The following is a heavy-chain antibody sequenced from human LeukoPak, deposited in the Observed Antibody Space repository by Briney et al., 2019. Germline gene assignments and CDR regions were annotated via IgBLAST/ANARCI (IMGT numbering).Heavy chain of an antibody. J-gene: IGHJ4*02. CDR2: INHSGGT. Sequence: SETLSLTCAVYGGCFSGYYWSWIRQPPGKGLEWIGEINHSGGTNYNPSLKSRVTISVDTSKNQFSLKLSSVTAADTAVYYCARGAEQWLPFRYYFDYWGQGTLVTVSS. V-gene: IGHV4-34*01. CDR1: GGCFSGYY. D-gene: IGHD6-19*01. CDR3: ARGAEQWLPFRYYFDY.